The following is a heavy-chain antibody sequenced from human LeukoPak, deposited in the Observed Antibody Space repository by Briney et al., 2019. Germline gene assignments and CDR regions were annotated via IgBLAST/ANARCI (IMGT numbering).Heavy chain of an antibody. J-gene: IGHJ4*02. Sequence: SETLSLTCTVSGGSISSYYWSWIRQPPGKGLEWIGYIYHSGSTDYNPSLKSRVTISVDTSKSQFSLKLTSVTAADTAVYYCATLTTVVTAYYFDHWGQGTLVTVSS. CDR1: GGSISSYY. CDR2: IYHSGST. CDR3: ATLTTVVTAYYFDH. D-gene: IGHD4-23*01. V-gene: IGHV4-4*09.